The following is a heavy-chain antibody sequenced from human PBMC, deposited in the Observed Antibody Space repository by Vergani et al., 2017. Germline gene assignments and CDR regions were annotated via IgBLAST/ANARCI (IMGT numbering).Heavy chain of an antibody. CDR2: INAGNGNT. Sequence: QVQLVQSGAEVKKPGASVKVSCKASGYTFTTYAMHWVRQAPGQRLEWMGWINAGNGNTKYSQKFQGRVTITRDTSASTVYMELSSLRSEDTAVYYCAREGFYDYVWGSYRLRGGYYFDYWGQGTLVTVSS. V-gene: IGHV1-3*01. J-gene: IGHJ4*02. CDR3: AREGFYDYVWGSYRLRGGYYFDY. D-gene: IGHD3-16*02. CDR1: GYTFTTYA.